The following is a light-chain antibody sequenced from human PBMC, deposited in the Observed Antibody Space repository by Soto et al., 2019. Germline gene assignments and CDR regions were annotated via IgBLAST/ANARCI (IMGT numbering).Light chain of an antibody. CDR2: ANT. CDR1: SSNIGPTYD. J-gene: IGLJ1*01. V-gene: IGLV1-40*01. Sequence: QSVLTQPPSVSGAPGQRVTISCTGSSSNIGPTYDVHWYQQLPGTAPKHLIYANTNRPSGVPDRFSGSKSGTSASLAITGLQAEDEADYFCQSYDSSLSGYVFGTGPKLT. CDR3: QSYDSSLSGYV.